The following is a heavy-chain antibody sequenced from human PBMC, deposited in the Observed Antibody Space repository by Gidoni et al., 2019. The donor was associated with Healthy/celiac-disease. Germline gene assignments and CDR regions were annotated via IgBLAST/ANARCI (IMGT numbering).Heavy chain of an antibody. CDR3: ASGGRYDILTGYYSAAFDI. CDR2: MNPNSGNT. V-gene: IGHV1-8*01. Sequence: QVQLVQSGAEVKKPGASVKVSCKASGYTFTSYDINWVRQATGQGLEWMGWMNPNSGNTGYAQKFQGRVTMTRNTSISTAYMELSSLRSEDTAVYYCASGGRYDILTGYYSAAFDIWGQGTMVTVSS. D-gene: IGHD3-9*01. CDR1: GYTFTSYD. J-gene: IGHJ3*02.